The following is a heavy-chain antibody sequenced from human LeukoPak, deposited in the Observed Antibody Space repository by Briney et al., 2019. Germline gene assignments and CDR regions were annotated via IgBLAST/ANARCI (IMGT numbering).Heavy chain of an antibody. D-gene: IGHD3-10*01. J-gene: IGHJ4*02. CDR2: IKSKTDGGAT. CDR3: STTMVRGPIDC. CDR1: GFTFSNAW. Sequence: PGGSLRLPCAASGFTFSNAWMTWVRQAPGKGLEWVGRIKSKTDGGATDYAAPVKGRFTISRDDSKNTLYLQMNSLKTEDTAVYYCSTTMVRGPIDCWGQGTLVTVSS. V-gene: IGHV3-15*01.